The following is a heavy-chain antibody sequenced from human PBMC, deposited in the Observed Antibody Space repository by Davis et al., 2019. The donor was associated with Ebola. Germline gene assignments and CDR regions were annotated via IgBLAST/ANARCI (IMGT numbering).Heavy chain of an antibody. CDR2: ISGSGGST. J-gene: IGHJ4*02. CDR1: EFIISCYA. D-gene: IGHD3-16*01. V-gene: IGHV3-23*01. CDR3: AKVPYTTIFRVYFDY. Sequence: SLIISCAAAEFIISCYAMSWLRQAPEKVLEWVSAISGSGGSTYYADSVKGRFTISRDNSKNTLYLQMNSLRAEDTAVYYCAKVPYTTIFRVYFDYWGQGTLVTVSS.